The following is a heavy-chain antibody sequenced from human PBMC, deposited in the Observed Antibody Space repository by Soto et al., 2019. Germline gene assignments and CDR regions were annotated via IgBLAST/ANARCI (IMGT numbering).Heavy chain of an antibody. CDR2: ISGSGGST. CDR3: AKVIFGVVRGYYGMDV. D-gene: IGHD3-3*01. V-gene: IGHV3-23*01. CDR1: GFTFSSYA. Sequence: PGGSLRLSCAASGFTFSSYAMSWVSQAPGEGLEWVSAISGSGGSTYYADSVKGRFTISRDNSKNTLYLQMNSLRAEDTAVYYCAKVIFGVVRGYYGMDVWGQGTTVTVSS. J-gene: IGHJ6*02.